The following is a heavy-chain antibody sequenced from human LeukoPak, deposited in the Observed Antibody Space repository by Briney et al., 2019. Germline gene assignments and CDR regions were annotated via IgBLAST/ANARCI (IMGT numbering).Heavy chain of an antibody. CDR1: KFTFSNYA. CDR3: AKRSNFWTGYLDY. Sequence: GGSLRLSCTASKFTFSNYAMSWVRQAPGKGLEWVSVISGSGGSTYYADSVEGRFTISRDNPKDTLFLQMNSLRTEDTAVYYCAKRSNFWTGYLDYWGREPWSPSPQ. J-gene: IGHJ4*02. V-gene: IGHV3-23*01. D-gene: IGHD3/OR15-3a*01. CDR2: ISGSGGST.